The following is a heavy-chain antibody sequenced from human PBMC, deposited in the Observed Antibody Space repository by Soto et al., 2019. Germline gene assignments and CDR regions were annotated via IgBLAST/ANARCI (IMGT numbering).Heavy chain of an antibody. J-gene: IGHJ4*02. Sequence: GGAPKIPLKGFWYRFTHLLLRLVRQMPGKGLEWMGIIYPGDSDTRYSPSFQGQVTISADKSINTAYLQWSSLKASDTAMYYCARDYCSGTTCYDFDYWGQGTQVTVSS. CDR3: ARDYCSGTTCYDFDY. D-gene: IGHD2-2*01. CDR2: IYPGDSDT. V-gene: IGHV5-51*01. CDR1: WYRFTHLL.